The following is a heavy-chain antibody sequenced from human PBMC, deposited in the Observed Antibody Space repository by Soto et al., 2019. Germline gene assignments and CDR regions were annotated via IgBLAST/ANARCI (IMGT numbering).Heavy chain of an antibody. CDR3: ARDLGYGYGMDV. CDR1: GGSLSSGGYH. CDR2: IYYSGST. Sequence: SETLSPTRPVSGGSLSSGGYHWSWIPQLPGKGLEWIGYIYYSGSTYYNPSLNSRVTISVDTSKNQFSLKLSSVTAADTAVYYCARDLGYGYGMDVWGQGTTVTVSS. J-gene: IGHJ6*02. D-gene: IGHD5-12*01. V-gene: IGHV4-31*03.